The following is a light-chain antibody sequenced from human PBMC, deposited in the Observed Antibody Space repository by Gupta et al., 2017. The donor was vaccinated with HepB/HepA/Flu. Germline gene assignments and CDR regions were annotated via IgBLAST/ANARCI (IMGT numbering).Light chain of an antibody. CDR2: AAS. CDR1: QSISSY. V-gene: IGKV1-39*01. CDR3: QQSYSTPEGFT. Sequence: DIQMTQSPSSPAASVGDRVTITCRASQSISSYLNWYQQKPGKAPKLLIYAASSLQSGVPSRFSGSGSGTDFTLTISSLQPEDFATYYCQQSYSTPEGFTFGPGTKVDIK. J-gene: IGKJ3*01.